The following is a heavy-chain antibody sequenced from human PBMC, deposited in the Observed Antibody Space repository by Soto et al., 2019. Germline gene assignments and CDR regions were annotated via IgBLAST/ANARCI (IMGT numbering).Heavy chain of an antibody. CDR1: GGSISSYY. Sequence: PSETLSLTCTVSGGSISSYYWSWIRQPPGKGLEWIGYIYYSGSTNYNPSLKSRVTISVDTSKNQFSLKLSSVTAADTAVYYYARVYYDILTGYLRHIDYWGQGTLVTVSS. D-gene: IGHD3-9*01. V-gene: IGHV4-59*01. CDR3: ARVYYDILTGYLRHIDY. J-gene: IGHJ4*02. CDR2: IYYSGST.